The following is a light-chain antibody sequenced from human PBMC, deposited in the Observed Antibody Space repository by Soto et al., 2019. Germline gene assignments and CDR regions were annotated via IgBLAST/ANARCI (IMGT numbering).Light chain of an antibody. CDR2: GAS. CDR3: QQYGSSPFT. Sequence: IVLTQSPSTLSLSPGERATLSCMASQSVSTSYLAWYQQKPGQAPRLLIYGASSRATGIPDRFSGSGSGTGFTLTISRLEPEDFAVYYCQQYGSSPFTFGPGTKADIK. J-gene: IGKJ3*01. CDR1: QSVSTSY. V-gene: IGKV3-20*01.